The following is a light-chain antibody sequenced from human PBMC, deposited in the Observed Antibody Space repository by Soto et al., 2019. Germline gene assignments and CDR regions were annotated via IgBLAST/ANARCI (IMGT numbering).Light chain of an antibody. V-gene: IGKV3-15*01. CDR1: QSVGNN. CDR3: QQYKNWSFT. J-gene: IGKJ4*01. Sequence: EIVMTQSPATLSVSPGERATLSCRARQSVGNNLLAWYQQRPGQAPRLLIYGASARAAGIPSRFSGSGSGTEFTLTIDSLHSEDFIVCYCQQYKNWSFTFGGGTKVEV. CDR2: GAS.